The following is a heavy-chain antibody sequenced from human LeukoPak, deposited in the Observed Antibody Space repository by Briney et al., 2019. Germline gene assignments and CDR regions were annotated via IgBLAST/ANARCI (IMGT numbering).Heavy chain of an antibody. J-gene: IGHJ4*02. Sequence: SETLSLTCTVSGGSISSSSYYWGWIRQPPGKGLEWIGSIYYSGSTFYNPSLKNRVTISVDTSKNQFSLKLSSVTAADTAVYYCARKVAGTSPFDYWGQGTLVTVSS. CDR3: ARKVAGTSPFDY. D-gene: IGHD1-1*01. CDR1: GGSISSSSYY. V-gene: IGHV4-39*01. CDR2: IYYSGST.